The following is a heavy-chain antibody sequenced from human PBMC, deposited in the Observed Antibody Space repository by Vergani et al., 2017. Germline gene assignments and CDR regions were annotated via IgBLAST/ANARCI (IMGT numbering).Heavy chain of an antibody. CDR3: ATRVYYYDSSGYYFDY. CDR2: ISAYNGNT. CDR1: GYTFNSYG. V-gene: IGHV1-18*01. Sequence: QVQLVQSGAEVKKPGASVKVSCKASGYTFNSYGISWVRQAPGQGLEWMGWISAYNGNTNYAQKLQGRVTMTTDTSTSTAYMELRSLRSDDTAVYYCATRVYYYDSSGYYFDYWGQGTLVTVSS. J-gene: IGHJ4*02. D-gene: IGHD3-22*01.